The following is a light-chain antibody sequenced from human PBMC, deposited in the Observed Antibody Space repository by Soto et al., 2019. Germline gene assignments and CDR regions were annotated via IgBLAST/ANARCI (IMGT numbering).Light chain of an antibody. Sequence: QSVLTQPRSVSGAPGQRVTISCTGNGSNIGASYDVHWYQQLPGSAPRLLIYANRNRPAGVSDRFSGSKSDTSASLVISGLQADDEADYYCQSYDRSLSGWIFGTGTKVTVL. V-gene: IGLV1-40*01. CDR1: GSNIGASYD. CDR3: QSYDRSLSGWI. CDR2: ANR. J-gene: IGLJ1*01.